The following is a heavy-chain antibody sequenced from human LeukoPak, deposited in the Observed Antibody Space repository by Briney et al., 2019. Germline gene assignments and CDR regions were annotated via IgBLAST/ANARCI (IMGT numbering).Heavy chain of an antibody. J-gene: IGHJ4*02. D-gene: IGHD7-27*01. CDR1: GFTFSSYS. V-gene: IGHV3-48*01. CDR3: ARDPSTGEGY. CDR2: ISSSSSTI. Sequence: PGGSLRLSCAASGFTFSSYSMNWVRQAPGKGLEWVSYISSSSSTIYYADSVKGRFTISRDNAKNSLYLQMNSLRAEDTAVYYCARDPSTGEGYWGQGTLVTVSS.